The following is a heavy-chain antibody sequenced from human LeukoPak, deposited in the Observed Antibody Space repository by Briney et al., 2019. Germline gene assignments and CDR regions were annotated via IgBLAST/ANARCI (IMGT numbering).Heavy chain of an antibody. J-gene: IGHJ6*03. CDR1: GGSISSSSYY. CDR3: ARAYYYYYYMDV. Sequence: SETLSLTCTVSGGSISSSSYYWGWIRQPPGKGLEWVGSIYYSGSTYYDPSLQSRVTISVDTSKNQFSLKLSSVTAADTAVYYCARAYYYYYYMDVWGKGTTVTVSS. V-gene: IGHV4-39*07. CDR2: IYYSGST.